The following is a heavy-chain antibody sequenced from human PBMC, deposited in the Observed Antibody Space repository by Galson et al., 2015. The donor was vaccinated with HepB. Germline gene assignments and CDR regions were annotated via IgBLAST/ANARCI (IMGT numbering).Heavy chain of an antibody. CDR3: ARAPHDYGDYAGTHYFDY. V-gene: IGHV1-69*13. D-gene: IGHD4-17*01. CDR2: IIPIFGTA. CDR1: GGTFSSYA. Sequence: SVKVSCKASGGTFSSYAISWVRQAPGQGLEWMGGIIPIFGTANYAQKFQGRVTITADESTSTAYTELSSLRSEDTAVYYCARAPHDYGDYAGTHYFDYWGQGTLVTVPS. J-gene: IGHJ4*02.